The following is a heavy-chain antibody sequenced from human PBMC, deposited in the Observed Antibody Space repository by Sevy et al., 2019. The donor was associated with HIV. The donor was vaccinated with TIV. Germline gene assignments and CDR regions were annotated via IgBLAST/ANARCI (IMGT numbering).Heavy chain of an antibody. CDR1: GFTFRSYD. CDR2: VRNDGGNE. D-gene: IGHD2-15*01. Sequence: GGSLRLSCAASGFTFRSYDMHWVRQAPGKGLEWVAIVRNDGGNEQYADSVKGRFTISRENSRNTLHLQMNSLRAEDTAVYFCARESVSPGPLIDNYGMDVWGQGTTVTVSS. V-gene: IGHV3-30*02. CDR3: ARESVSPGPLIDNYGMDV. J-gene: IGHJ6*02.